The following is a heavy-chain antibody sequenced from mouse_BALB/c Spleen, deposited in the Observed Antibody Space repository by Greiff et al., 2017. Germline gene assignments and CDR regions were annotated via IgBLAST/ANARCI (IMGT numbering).Heavy chain of an antibody. V-gene: IGHV1S29*02. J-gene: IGHJ3*01. CDR2: IYPYNGGT. CDR3: ARSRGYDYDGFAY. D-gene: IGHD2-4*01. CDR1: GYTFTDYN. Sequence: EVKLMESGPELVKPGASVKISCKASGYTFTDYNMHWVKQSHGKSLEWIGYIYPYNGGTGYNQKFKSKATLTVDNSSSTAYMELRSLTSEDSAVYYCARSRGYDYDGFAYWGQGTLVTVSA.